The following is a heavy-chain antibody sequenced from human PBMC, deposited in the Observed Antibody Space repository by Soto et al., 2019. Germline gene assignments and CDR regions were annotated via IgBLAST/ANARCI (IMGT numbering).Heavy chain of an antibody. V-gene: IGHV4-59*01. Sequence: SETLSLTCTVSGGSISSYYWSWIRQPPGKGLEWIGYIYYSGSTNYNPSLKSRVTISVDTSKNQFSLKLSSVTAADTAVYYCEREAHYYDFWSGYVRNWFDPWGQGTLVTVSS. J-gene: IGHJ5*02. CDR3: EREAHYYDFWSGYVRNWFDP. CDR2: IYYSGST. CDR1: GGSISSYY. D-gene: IGHD3-3*01.